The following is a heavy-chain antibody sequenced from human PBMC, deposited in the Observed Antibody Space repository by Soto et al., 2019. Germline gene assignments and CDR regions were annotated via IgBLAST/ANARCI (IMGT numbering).Heavy chain of an antibody. CDR2: IIPIFGTA. Sequence: QVQLVQSGAEVKKPGSSVKVSCKASGGTFSSYAISWVRQAPGQGLEWMGGIIPIFGTANYAQKFQGRVTITADECTSTAYMELSSLRSEDTAVYYCASSDPYYDFWSGYSASYFDYWGQGTLVTVSS. V-gene: IGHV1-69*01. J-gene: IGHJ4*02. CDR1: GGTFSSYA. D-gene: IGHD3-3*01. CDR3: ASSDPYYDFWSGYSASYFDY.